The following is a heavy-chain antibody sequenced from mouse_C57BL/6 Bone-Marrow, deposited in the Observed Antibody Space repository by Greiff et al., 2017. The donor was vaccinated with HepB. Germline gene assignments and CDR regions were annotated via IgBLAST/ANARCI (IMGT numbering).Heavy chain of an antibody. Sequence: EVKLVESGPGLAKPSQTLSLTCSVTGYSITSDYWNWIRKFPGNKLEYMGYISYSGSTYYNPSLKSRISITRDTSKNQYYLQLNSVTTEDTATYYCARGAAYYSNYNAMDYWGQGTSVTVSS. J-gene: IGHJ4*01. CDR1: GYSITSDY. CDR3: ARGAAYYSNYNAMDY. CDR2: ISYSGST. D-gene: IGHD2-5*01. V-gene: IGHV3-8*01.